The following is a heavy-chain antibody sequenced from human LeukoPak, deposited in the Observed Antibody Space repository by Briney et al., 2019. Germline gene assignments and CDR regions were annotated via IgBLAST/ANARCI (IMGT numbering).Heavy chain of an antibody. CDR2: IKQDGSEK. D-gene: IGHD1-7*01. CDR3: ARDGPGRGTYYYYGMDV. V-gene: IGHV3-7*01. Sequence: GGSLRLSCAASGFTFSTYWMSWVRQAPGKGLGWVANIKQDGSEKYYVDSVKGRFTISRDNAKNSLYLQMSSLRAEDTAVYYCARDGPGRGTYYYYGMDVWGQGTTVTVSS. J-gene: IGHJ6*02. CDR1: GFTFSTYW.